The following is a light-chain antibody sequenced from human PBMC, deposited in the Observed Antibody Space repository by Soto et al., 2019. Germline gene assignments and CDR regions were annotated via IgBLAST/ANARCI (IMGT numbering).Light chain of an antibody. V-gene: IGKV3-20*01. CDR2: GAS. CDR1: QSVRSNF. Sequence: ESVLTQSLGTLSLSPGERATLSCRASQSVRSNFLAWYQQKPGQAPRLLIYGASNRATGIPDRFSGSGSGTDFTLTITRLEPEDFAMYYCQRYDSLRTFGQGTRLEIK. J-gene: IGKJ5*01. CDR3: QRYDSLRT.